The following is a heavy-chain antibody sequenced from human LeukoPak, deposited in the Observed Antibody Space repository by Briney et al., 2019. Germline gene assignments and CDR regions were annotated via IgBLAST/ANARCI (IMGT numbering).Heavy chain of an antibody. CDR1: GGSISSYY. V-gene: IGHV4-4*07. Sequence: SETLSLTCTVSGGSISSYYWSWIRQPAGKGLEWIGRIYTSGSTNYNPSLKSRVTISVDTSKTQFSLKLSSVTAADTAVSYCSYSSGLYHGVYYWGQGTLVTVSS. CDR3: SYSSGLYHGVYY. D-gene: IGHD6-19*01. CDR2: IYTSGST. J-gene: IGHJ4*02.